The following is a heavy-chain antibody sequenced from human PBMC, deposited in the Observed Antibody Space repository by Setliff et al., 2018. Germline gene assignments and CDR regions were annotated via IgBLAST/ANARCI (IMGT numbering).Heavy chain of an antibody. Sequence: SETLSLTCSVSGYSIITGYYWAWIRRLPGRGLEWIGSLHRVGTFFYNPSLVSRATLSLDTAKNQISLRLSSVTAADTAVYFCARVTGFSYVDVWGKGATVTVSS. CDR1: GYSIITGYY. CDR3: ARVTGFSYVDV. CDR2: LHRVGTF. V-gene: IGHV4-38-2*02. J-gene: IGHJ6*03. D-gene: IGHD3-3*01.